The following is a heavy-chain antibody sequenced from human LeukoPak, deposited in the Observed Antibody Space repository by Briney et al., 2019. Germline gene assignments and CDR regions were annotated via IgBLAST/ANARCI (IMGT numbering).Heavy chain of an antibody. V-gene: IGHV4-34*01. CDR3: TRGSIAYYYMDV. CDR1: GGSFSGYY. Sequence: SETLSLTCAVYGGSFSGYYWSWIRQPPGKGLEWIGEINHDGTTYYNPSLKSRVTISVDTSKNQFSLKLSSVTAADTAVYYCTRGSIAYYYMDVWGKGTTVTISS. D-gene: IGHD3-22*01. J-gene: IGHJ6*03. CDR2: INHDGTT.